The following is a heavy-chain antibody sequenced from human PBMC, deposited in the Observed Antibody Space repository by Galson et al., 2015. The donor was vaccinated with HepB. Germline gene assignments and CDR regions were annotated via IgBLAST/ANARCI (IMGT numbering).Heavy chain of an antibody. Sequence: SVKVSCKASGYTFTSYGISWVRQAPGQGLEWMGWISAYNGNTNYAQKLQGRVTMTTDTSTSTAYMELSSLRSEDTAVYYCARGVSEVGSGYYLVYWGQGTLVTVSS. V-gene: IGHV1-18*04. J-gene: IGHJ4*02. CDR3: ARGVSEVGSGYYLVY. D-gene: IGHD3-3*01. CDR1: GYTFTSYG. CDR2: ISAYNGNT.